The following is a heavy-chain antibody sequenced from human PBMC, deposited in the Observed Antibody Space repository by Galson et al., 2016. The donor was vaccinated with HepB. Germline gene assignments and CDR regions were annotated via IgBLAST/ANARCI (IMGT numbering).Heavy chain of an antibody. CDR2: LYYSGNT. V-gene: IGHV4-39*01. D-gene: IGHD4-23*01. J-gene: IGHJ3*02. CDR3: ARLASVGRWAFDI. CDR1: GGSINSTINY. Sequence: ETLSLTCTVSGGSINSTINYWGWVRQPPGKGLEWIGSLYYSGNTYYNPSLQSRVTISGDTSKNQFSLKARSVTAADTAVYYCARLASVGRWAFDIWGQGTMVTVSS.